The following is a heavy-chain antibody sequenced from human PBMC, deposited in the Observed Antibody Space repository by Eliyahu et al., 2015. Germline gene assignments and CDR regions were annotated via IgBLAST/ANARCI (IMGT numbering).Heavy chain of an antibody. CDR3: AREGVVDITAFDY. CDR1: GGSFGAYW. D-gene: IGHD3-22*01. J-gene: IGHJ4*02. V-gene: IGHV4-34*01. CDR2: INHSGST. Sequence: QVQLQQWGAGLLKPSETLSLTCAVYGGSFGAYWGGWIRQPPGKGLEWIGEINHSGSTNYNPSLKSRVTISVDTPKNQFSLKLSSVTAADTAVYYCAREGVVDITAFDYWGQGTLVTVSS.